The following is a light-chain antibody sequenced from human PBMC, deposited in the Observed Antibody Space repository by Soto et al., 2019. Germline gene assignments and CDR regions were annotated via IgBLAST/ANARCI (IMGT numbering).Light chain of an antibody. CDR3: QHYGRSRT. V-gene: IGKV3-20*01. Sequence: LAWFQQKPGQGPRLLIYGASTRATGIPARFSGSGSETDFTLTISSPEPEDFAVYYCQHYGRSRTFGQGTKVDNK. J-gene: IGKJ1*01. CDR2: GAS.